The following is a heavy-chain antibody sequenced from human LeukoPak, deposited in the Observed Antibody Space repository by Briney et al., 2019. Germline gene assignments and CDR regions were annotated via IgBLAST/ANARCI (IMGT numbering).Heavy chain of an antibody. CDR2: IIPIFGTA. Sequence: ASVKVSCKASGGTFSSYAISWVRRAPGQGLEWMGGIIPIFGTANYAQKFQGRVTITADKSTSTAYMELSSLRSEDTAVYYCARATPYYDILTGYQSDYFDYWGQGTLVTVSS. V-gene: IGHV1-69*06. CDR3: ARATPYYDILTGYQSDYFDY. D-gene: IGHD3-9*01. CDR1: GGTFSSYA. J-gene: IGHJ4*02.